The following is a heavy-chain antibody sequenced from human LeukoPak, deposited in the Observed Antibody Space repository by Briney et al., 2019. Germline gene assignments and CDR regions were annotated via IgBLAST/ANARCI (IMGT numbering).Heavy chain of an antibody. D-gene: IGHD3-3*01. CDR3: ARGYYDFWSGYSIPPDY. Sequence: SGTLSLTCTVSGGSISSHYWSWIRQPPGKGLEWIGYIYYSGSTNYNPSLKSRVTISVDTSKNQFSLKLSSVTAADTAVYYCARGYYDFWSGYSIPPDYWGQGTLVTVSS. J-gene: IGHJ4*02. V-gene: IGHV4-59*11. CDR1: GGSISSHY. CDR2: IYYSGST.